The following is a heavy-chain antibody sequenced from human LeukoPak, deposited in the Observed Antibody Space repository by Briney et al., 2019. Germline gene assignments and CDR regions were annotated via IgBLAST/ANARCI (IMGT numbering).Heavy chain of an antibody. V-gene: IGHV3-23*01. CDR3: AASSFHSGYGQIDY. D-gene: IGHD5-12*01. CDR1: GFTFSTYG. J-gene: IGHJ4*02. CDR2: ISGSGGST. Sequence: GGSLRLSCAASGFTFSTYGMSWVRQAPGKGLEWVSVISGSGGSTYYADSVKGRFTISRDNSRNTLYLQMNSLRAEDTAVYYCAASSFHSGYGQIDYWGQGTLVTVSS.